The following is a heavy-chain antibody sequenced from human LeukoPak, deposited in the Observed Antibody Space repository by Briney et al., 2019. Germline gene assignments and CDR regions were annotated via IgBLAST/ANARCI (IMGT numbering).Heavy chain of an antibody. CDR2: TKNRANSHIT. Sequence: GGSLRLSCVASGFTLSDHYMDWVRQAPGKGLEWISRTKNRANSHITQCAASVNGRFIASRDDSKNSLFLQMNSLKAEDTAVYYCARDTDTALDVWGQGTTVTVSS. CDR3: ARDTDTALDV. J-gene: IGHJ6*02. CDR1: GFTLSDHY. V-gene: IGHV3-72*01.